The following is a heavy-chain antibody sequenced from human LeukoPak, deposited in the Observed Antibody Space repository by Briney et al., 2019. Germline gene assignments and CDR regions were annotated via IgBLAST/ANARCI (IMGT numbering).Heavy chain of an antibody. CDR1: GFTFSNAW. J-gene: IGHJ4*02. Sequence: NPGGSLRLSCAASGFTFSNAWMSWVRQAPGKGLEWVGRIKSKTDGGTTDYAAPVKGRFTISRDDSKNTLYLQMNSLKTEDTAVYYCTTDKISDYGDYFDYWGQGTLVTVSS. CDR3: TTDKISDYGDYFDY. CDR2: IKSKTDGGTT. D-gene: IGHD4-17*01. V-gene: IGHV3-15*01.